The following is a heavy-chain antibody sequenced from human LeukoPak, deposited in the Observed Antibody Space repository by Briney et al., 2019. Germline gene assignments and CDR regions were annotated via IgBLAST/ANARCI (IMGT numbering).Heavy chain of an antibody. CDR3: ARGLRGGVY. Sequence: SETLSLTCAVSGYSISSGYYWGWIRQPPGKGLEWIGSIYHSGSTYHNPSLKSRVTISVDTSKNQFSLKLSSVTAADTAVYYCARGLRGGVYWGQGTLVTVSS. CDR2: IYHSGST. D-gene: IGHD2-15*01. CDR1: GYSISSGYY. V-gene: IGHV4-38-2*01. J-gene: IGHJ4*02.